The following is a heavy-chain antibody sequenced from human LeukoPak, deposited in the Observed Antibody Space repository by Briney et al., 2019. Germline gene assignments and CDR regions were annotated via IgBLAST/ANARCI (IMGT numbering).Heavy chain of an antibody. CDR2: INQDGSEK. J-gene: IGHJ4*02. Sequence: GGSLRLSCAASGFTLTEYWMNWVRQAPGKGLEWVASINQDGSEKYYVDSVKGRFTISRDNAQNSLYLQMSYLRAEDTAMFYCARDGVAAGLYFDLWGQGTLVTVSS. D-gene: IGHD6-13*01. V-gene: IGHV3-7*01. CDR1: GFTLTEYW. CDR3: ARDGVAAGLYFDL.